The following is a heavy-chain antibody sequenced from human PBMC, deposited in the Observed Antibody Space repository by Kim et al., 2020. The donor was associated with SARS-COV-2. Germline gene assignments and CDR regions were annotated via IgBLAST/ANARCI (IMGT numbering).Heavy chain of an antibody. D-gene: IGHD3-22*01. V-gene: IGHV3-21*05. Sequence: GGSLRLSCETSGFTFSSYSFHWVRQTPGKALEWVAYISYNSRDRSYVDSAKGRFTISRDNAKSSLSLQMDSLRDEDTALYYCVRPRYDSEDSPFDYWGPGTLVTVSS. J-gene: IGHJ4*02. CDR2: ISYNSRDR. CDR3: VRPRYDSEDSPFDY. CDR1: GFTFSSYS.